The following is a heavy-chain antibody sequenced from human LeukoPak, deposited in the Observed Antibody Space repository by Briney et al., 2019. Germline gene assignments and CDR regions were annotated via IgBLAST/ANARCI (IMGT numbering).Heavy chain of an antibody. CDR3: AKPLHSGRDTNWFDP. CDR2: ISGRGGST. D-gene: IGHD2-15*01. J-gene: IGHJ5*02. Sequence: GGSLRLSCASSGFTFSSYSMNWVRQAPGKGLEWVSAISGRGGSTYYADSVKGRFTISRDNSKNTLYLQMNSLRAEDTAVYYCAKPLHSGRDTNWFDPWGQGTLVTVSS. CDR1: GFTFSSYS. V-gene: IGHV3-23*01.